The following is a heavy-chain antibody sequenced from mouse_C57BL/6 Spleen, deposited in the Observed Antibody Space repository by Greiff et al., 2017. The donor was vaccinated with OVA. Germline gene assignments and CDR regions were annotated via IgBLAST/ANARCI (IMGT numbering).Heavy chain of an antibody. D-gene: IGHD2-14*01. V-gene: IGHV5-17*01. CDR2: ISSGSSTI. J-gene: IGHJ3*01. Sequence: EVQVVESGGGLVKPGGSLKLSCAASGFTFSDYGMHWVRQAPEKGLEWVAYISSGSSTIYYADTVKGRFTISRDNAKNTLFLQMTSLRSEDTAMYYCARKEYDWFAYWGQGTLVTVAA. CDR3: ARKEYDWFAY. CDR1: GFTFSDYG.